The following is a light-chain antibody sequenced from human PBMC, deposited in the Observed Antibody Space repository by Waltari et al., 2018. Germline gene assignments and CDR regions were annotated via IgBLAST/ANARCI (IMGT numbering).Light chain of an antibody. J-gene: IGKJ2*01. CDR1: QRVSSN. V-gene: IGKV3-15*01. CDR3: QQYNNWPPYT. Sequence: EIVMTQSPATLSVSPGERATLSCRASQRVSSNLAWYQQKPGQAPRPLIYGASTRATGIPARFSGSGSGTEFTLTISSLQSEDFAVYYCQQYNNWPPYTFGQGTKLEIK. CDR2: GAS.